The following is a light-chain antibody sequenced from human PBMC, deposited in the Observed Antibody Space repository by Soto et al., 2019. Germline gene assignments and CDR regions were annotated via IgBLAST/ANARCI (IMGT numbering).Light chain of an antibody. Sequence: DIQMTQSPSSLSASVGDRVTITCRASQSGSIYWNWYQQTPGRAPRLLSYKGSSLKSGVPSRFSGRGLGPTLNFPIASLQPEDSSPYYCQQCYSAQWTCGQGNKVEIK. CDR3: QQCYSAQWT. J-gene: IGKJ1*01. CDR2: KGS. CDR1: QSGSIY. V-gene: IGKV1-39*01.